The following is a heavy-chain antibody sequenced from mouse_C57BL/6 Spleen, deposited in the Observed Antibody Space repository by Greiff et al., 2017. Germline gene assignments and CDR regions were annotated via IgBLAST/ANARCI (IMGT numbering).Heavy chain of an antibody. J-gene: IGHJ1*03. CDR1: GYTFTDYE. Sequence: VQGVESGAELVRPGASVTLSCKASGYTFTDYEMHWVKQTPVHGLEWIGAIDPETGGTAYNQKFKGKAILTADKSSSTAYMELRSLTSEDSAVYYCTRSGGVSHWYFDVWGTGTTVTVSS. CDR3: TRSGGVSHWYFDV. V-gene: IGHV1-15*01. CDR2: IDPETGGT.